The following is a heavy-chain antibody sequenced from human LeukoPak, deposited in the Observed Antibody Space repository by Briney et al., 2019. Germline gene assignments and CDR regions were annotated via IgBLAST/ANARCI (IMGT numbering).Heavy chain of an antibody. Sequence: ASVKVSCKVSGYTLTELSMHWARQAPGKGLEWMGGFDPEDGETIYAQKFQGRVTMTEDTSTDTAYMELSSLRSEDTAVYYCATAKFFSGWYWFDPWGQGTLVTVSS. J-gene: IGHJ5*02. D-gene: IGHD6-19*01. CDR3: ATAKFFSGWYWFDP. V-gene: IGHV1-24*01. CDR1: GYTLTELS. CDR2: FDPEDGET.